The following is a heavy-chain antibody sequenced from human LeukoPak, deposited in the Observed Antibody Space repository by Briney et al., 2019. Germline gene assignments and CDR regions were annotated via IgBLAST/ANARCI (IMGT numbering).Heavy chain of an antibody. V-gene: IGHV3-11*01. CDR3: ARDFCSSGSCHEDY. D-gene: IGHD2-15*01. J-gene: IGHJ4*02. CDR2: ISGSGPTI. CDR1: GFTFSDYY. Sequence: GGSLRLSCAASGFTFSDYYMSWIRQAPGKGLEWLSYISGSGPTIFYADSVKGRFTISRDNAKNSLYLQMNSLRAEDTAVYYCARDFCSSGSCHEDYWGQGTLVTVSS.